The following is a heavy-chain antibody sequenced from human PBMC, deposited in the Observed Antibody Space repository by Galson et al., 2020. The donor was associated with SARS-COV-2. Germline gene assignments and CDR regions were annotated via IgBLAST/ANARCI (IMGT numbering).Heavy chain of an antibody. V-gene: IGHV3-43*02. CDR2: ITGDGSGT. D-gene: IGHD2-2*01. CDR3: AKDIAVCSRTSCFWEYMDV. Sequence: GGSLRLSCEGSGFTFDDFAFHWVRQSPGRGLEWVSLITGDGSGTFYADSVKGRFTISRDNSKKSLYLQMNSLRTEDTALYYCAKDIAVCSRTSCFWEYMDVWGKGTTVTVSS. J-gene: IGHJ6*03. CDR1: GFTFDDFA.